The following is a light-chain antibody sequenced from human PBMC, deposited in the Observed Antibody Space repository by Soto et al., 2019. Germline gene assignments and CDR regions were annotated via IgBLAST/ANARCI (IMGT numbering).Light chain of an antibody. Sequence: DFQMTQSPLSLSASVGDRVTITCRASQGIGQYLAWYQQKPGKVPNLLISAASTLQSGIPSRFSGSGSGTDFTLTISNLQPEDVATYYCQKYDSAPKTFGQGTKVEIK. CDR1: QGIGQY. V-gene: IGKV1-27*01. CDR2: AAS. J-gene: IGKJ1*01. CDR3: QKYDSAPKT.